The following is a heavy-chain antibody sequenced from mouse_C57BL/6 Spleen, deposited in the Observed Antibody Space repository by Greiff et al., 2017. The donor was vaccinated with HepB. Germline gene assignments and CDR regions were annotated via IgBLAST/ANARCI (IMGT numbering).Heavy chain of an antibody. CDR1: GFTFSSYA. V-gene: IGHV5-9-1*02. CDR3: TRASTYGDY. J-gene: IGHJ2*01. Sequence: EVKLMESGEGLVKPGGSLKLSCAASGFTFSSYAMSWVRQTPEKRLEWVAYISSGGDYIYYADTVKGRFTISRDNARNTLYLQMSSLKSEDTAMYYCTRASTYGDYWGQGTTLTVSS. D-gene: IGHD5-1*01. CDR2: ISSGGDYI.